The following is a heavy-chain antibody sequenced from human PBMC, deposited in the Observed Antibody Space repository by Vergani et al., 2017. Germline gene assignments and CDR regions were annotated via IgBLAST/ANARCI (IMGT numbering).Heavy chain of an antibody. V-gene: IGHV1-8*01. CDR2: MNPNSGNT. Sequence: QVQLVQSGAEVKKPGASVKVSCKASGYTFTSYDINWVRQATGQGLEWMGWMNPNSGNTGYAQKFQGRVTMTRNTSISTAYMELSSLRSEDTAVYYCARGRRYCSGGSCPGYYFDYWGQGTLVTVSS. CDR1: GYTFTSYD. D-gene: IGHD2-15*01. CDR3: ARGRRYCSGGSCPGYYFDY. J-gene: IGHJ4*02.